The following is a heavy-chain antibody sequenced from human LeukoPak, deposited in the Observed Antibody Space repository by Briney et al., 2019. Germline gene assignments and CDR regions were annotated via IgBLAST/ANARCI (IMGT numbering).Heavy chain of an antibody. Sequence: SVKVSCKASGGTFSSYAISWVRQAPGQGLEWMGRITPIFGTANYAQKFQGRVTITTDESTSTAYMELSSLRSEDTALYYCASDYDSSGCYYPKFDYWGQGTLVTVSS. CDR2: ITPIFGTA. J-gene: IGHJ4*02. D-gene: IGHD3-22*01. CDR1: GGTFSSYA. V-gene: IGHV1-69*05. CDR3: ASDYDSSGCYYPKFDY.